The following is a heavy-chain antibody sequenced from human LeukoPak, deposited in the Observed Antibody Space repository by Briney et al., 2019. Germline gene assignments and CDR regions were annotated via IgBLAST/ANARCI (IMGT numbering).Heavy chain of an antibody. CDR1: GFTFSSYA. CDR2: ISGSGGST. V-gene: IGHV3-23*01. CDR3: AKGGTKKTTVVTPVDY. J-gene: IGHJ4*02. D-gene: IGHD4-23*01. Sequence: GGSLRLSCAASGFTFSSYAMSWVRQAPGKGLEWVSAISGSGGSTYYADSVKGRFTISRDNTKNTLYLQMNSLRAEDTAVYYCAKGGTKKTTVVTPVDYWGQRTLVTVSS.